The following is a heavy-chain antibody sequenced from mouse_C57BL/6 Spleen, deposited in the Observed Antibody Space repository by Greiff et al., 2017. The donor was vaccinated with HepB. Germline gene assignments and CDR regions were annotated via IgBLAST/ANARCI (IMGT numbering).Heavy chain of an antibody. Sequence: VQLQQSGAELVRPGASVKLSCTASGFNIKDYYMHWVKQSPGQGLEWIGRIDPEDGDTEYAPKFQGKATMTADTSSNTAYLQLSSLTSEDTAVYYCTTDYYGSSSTSYFDYWGQGTTLTVSS. CDR2: IDPEDGDT. J-gene: IGHJ2*01. CDR1: GFNIKDYY. D-gene: IGHD1-1*01. CDR3: TTDYYGSSSTSYFDY. V-gene: IGHV14-1*01.